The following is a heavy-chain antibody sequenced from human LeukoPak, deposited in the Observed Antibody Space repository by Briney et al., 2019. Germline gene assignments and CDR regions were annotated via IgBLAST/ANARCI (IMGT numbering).Heavy chain of an antibody. Sequence: GGSLRLSCAASGFTFSDYYMSWIRQAPGKGLERVSLISSSSSYTNYADSVKGRFTISRDNAKNSLFLQMNSLRAEDTAVYYCARVIHYYGSGSYGFDYWGQGTLVTVSS. CDR2: ISSSSSYT. V-gene: IGHV3-11*05. CDR3: ARVIHYYGSGSYGFDY. CDR1: GFTFSDYY. D-gene: IGHD3-10*01. J-gene: IGHJ4*02.